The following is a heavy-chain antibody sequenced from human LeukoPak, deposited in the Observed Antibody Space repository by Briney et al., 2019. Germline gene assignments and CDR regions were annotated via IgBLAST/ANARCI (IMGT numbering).Heavy chain of an antibody. CDR2: INTVGTTA. CDR3: ARESRENIVIDY. Sequence: GRSLRLSCAASGFTFDDYAMHWVRQAPGKGLVWVSRINTVGTTATYADSVKGRFTISRDNVKNTLYLQMNSLRAEDTAVYYCARESRENIVIDYWGQGTVVTVSS. V-gene: IGHV3-74*03. D-gene: IGHD2-21*01. CDR1: GFTFDDYA. J-gene: IGHJ4*02.